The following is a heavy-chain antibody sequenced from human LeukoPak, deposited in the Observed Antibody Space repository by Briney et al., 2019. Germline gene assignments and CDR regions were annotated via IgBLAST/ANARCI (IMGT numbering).Heavy chain of an antibody. CDR1: GYTFTGYY. CDR2: INPNSGGT. Sequence: GASVKVSCKASGYTFTGYYMHWVRQAPGQGLEWMGWINPNSGGTNYAQKFQGRVTMTRDTSISTAYLELSRLRSDDTAVYYCARARRAHNYYGMDVWGQGTTVTVSS. CDR3: ARARRAHNYYGMDV. V-gene: IGHV1-2*02. J-gene: IGHJ6*02.